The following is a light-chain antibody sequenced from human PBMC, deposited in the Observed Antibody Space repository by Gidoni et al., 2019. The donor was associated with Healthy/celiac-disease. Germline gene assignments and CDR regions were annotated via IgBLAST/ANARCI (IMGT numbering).Light chain of an antibody. CDR1: SSNIGSNY. Sequence: QSVLTQPPSASGTPGQRVPISCSGSSSNIGSNYVYWYQQLPGTAPKLLIYRNNQRPSGVPDRCSGSKSGTSASLAISGLRSEDEAEYYCAAWDDSLSGRVFGGGTKLTVL. V-gene: IGLV1-47*01. J-gene: IGLJ3*02. CDR2: RNN. CDR3: AAWDDSLSGRV.